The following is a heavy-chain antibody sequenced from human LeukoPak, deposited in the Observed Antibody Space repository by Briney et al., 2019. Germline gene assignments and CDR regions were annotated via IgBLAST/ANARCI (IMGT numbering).Heavy chain of an antibody. Sequence: GGSLRLSCAASGFTFSSYAMNWVRQAPGKGLEWVSTINYSGGSIYYADSVKGRFTISRDNSKNTVYLQMNSLRAEDTAVYFCAKRGVVIRGILVIGYHSEAYHYDHWGQGTLVTVSS. CDR3: AKRGVVIRGILVIGYHSEAYHYDH. J-gene: IGHJ4*02. D-gene: IGHD3-10*01. CDR1: GFTFSSYA. CDR2: INYSGGSI. V-gene: IGHV3-23*01.